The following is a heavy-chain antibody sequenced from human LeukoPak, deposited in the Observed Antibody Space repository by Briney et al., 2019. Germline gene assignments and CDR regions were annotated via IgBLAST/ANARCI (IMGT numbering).Heavy chain of an antibody. CDR3: ARALTTLTYEGY. D-gene: IGHD1-1*01. CDR1: GFTFSSYT. CDR2: ISGSNSYI. Sequence: GGSLRLSCAASGFTFSSYTMHWIRQAPGKGLEWVSSISGSNSYIFYADSVKGRFTVSRDNAKDSLYLQMNSLRAEDTAVYYCARALTTLTYEGYWGQGTLVTVST. J-gene: IGHJ4*02. V-gene: IGHV3-21*01.